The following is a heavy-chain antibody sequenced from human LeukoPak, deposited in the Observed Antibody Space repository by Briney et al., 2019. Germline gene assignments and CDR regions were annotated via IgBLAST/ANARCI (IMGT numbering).Heavy chain of an antibody. Sequence: SETLSLTCAVAGGSISSSSYYWGWIRHPPGKGLEWVGSIYYSGSTFYNPSLKSRVTMSVDTSENHFSLGLSSVTAADTAVYYCARPLLWFGEGIEYWGQGTLVTVSS. V-gene: IGHV4-39*02. CDR3: ARPLLWFGEGIEY. CDR1: GGSISSSSYY. CDR2: IYYSGST. D-gene: IGHD3-10*01. J-gene: IGHJ4*02.